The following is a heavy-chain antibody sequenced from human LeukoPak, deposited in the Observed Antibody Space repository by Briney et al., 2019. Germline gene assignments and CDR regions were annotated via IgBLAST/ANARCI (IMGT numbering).Heavy chain of an antibody. CDR1: GGSISSGGYY. CDR3: ARDFFDGDPSDWYFDL. V-gene: IGHV4-30-4*08. D-gene: IGHD3-3*01. CDR2: IYYSGST. Sequence: SETLSLTCTVSGGSISSGGYYWSWIRQHPGKGLEWIGYIYYSGSTYYNPSLKSRVTISVDTSKNQFSLKLSSVTAADTAVYYCARDFFDGDPSDWYFDLWGRGTLATVSS. J-gene: IGHJ2*01.